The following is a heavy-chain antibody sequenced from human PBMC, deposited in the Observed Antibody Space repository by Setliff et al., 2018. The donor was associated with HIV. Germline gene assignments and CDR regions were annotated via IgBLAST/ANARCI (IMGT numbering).Heavy chain of an antibody. CDR2: IYASGSI. CDR3: AREGSSTWPDQGYFDL. D-gene: IGHD6-13*01. V-gene: IGHV4-59*11. Sequence: SETLSLTCTVSGGSISSHCWSWTRQSPGKALEWIGYIYASGSIIYNPSLKSRVTMSVDTSQNQVSLDLESVTAADTAVYYCAREGSSTWPDQGYFDLWGRGTLVTVSS. CDR1: GGSISSHC. J-gene: IGHJ2*01.